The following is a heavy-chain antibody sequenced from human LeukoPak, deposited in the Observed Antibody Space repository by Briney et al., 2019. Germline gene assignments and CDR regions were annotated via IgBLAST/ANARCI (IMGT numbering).Heavy chain of an antibody. J-gene: IGHJ4*02. Sequence: SVKVSCKASGGTFSTFPMSWMRQALGQGLEWMGRIIPNLGIVNYAQMFQGRVTITADKSTSTAYMELSSLRSEDTAVYYCARQPPYHSGSGSFYFDFWGQGTLVTVSS. D-gene: IGHD3-10*01. V-gene: IGHV1-69*02. CDR2: IIPNLGIV. CDR3: ARQPPYHSGSGSFYFDF. CDR1: GGTFSTFP.